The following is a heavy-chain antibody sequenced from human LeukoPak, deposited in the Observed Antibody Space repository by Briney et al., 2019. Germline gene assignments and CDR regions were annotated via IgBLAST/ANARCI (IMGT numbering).Heavy chain of an antibody. CDR3: ARDGMGEYYDILTGSYYFDY. CDR1: GYTFTSYA. Sequence: ASVKVSCKASGYTFTSYAMHWVRQAPGQRLEWMGWINAGNGDTKYSQKFQGRVTITRDTSASTAYMELSSLRSEDTAVYYCARDGMGEYYDILTGSYYFDYWGQGTLVTVSS. CDR2: INAGNGDT. D-gene: IGHD3-9*01. V-gene: IGHV1-3*01. J-gene: IGHJ4*02.